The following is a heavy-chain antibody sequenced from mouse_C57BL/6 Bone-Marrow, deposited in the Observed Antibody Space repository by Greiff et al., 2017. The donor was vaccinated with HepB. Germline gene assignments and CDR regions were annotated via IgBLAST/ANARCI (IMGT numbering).Heavy chain of an antibody. CDR2: ISSGGSYT. J-gene: IGHJ3*01. D-gene: IGHD2-4*01. CDR1: GFTFSSYG. CDR3: ARHDYDEVLAY. V-gene: IGHV5-6*01. Sequence: EVQGVESGGDLVKPGGSLKLSCAASGFTFSSYGMSWVRQTPDKRLEWVATISSGGSYTYYPDSVKGRFTISRDNAKNTLYLQRSSLKSEDTAMYYCARHDYDEVLAYWGQGTLVTVSA.